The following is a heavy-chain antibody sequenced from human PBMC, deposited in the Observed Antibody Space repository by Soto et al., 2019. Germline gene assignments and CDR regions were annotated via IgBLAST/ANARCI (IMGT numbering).Heavy chain of an antibody. V-gene: IGHV4-34*01. CDR2: INHSGST. D-gene: IGHD3-22*01. Sequence: PSETLSLTCAVYGGSFSGHYWSWSRQSPGKGLEWIGEINHSGSTNQNPSLKSRVTISVDTSKNQFSLKLKSVTAADTAVYYCARGITMILVVQGDAPDKYYFDSWGQGTQVTVSS. CDR3: ARGITMILVVQGDAPDKYYFDS. J-gene: IGHJ4*02. CDR1: GGSFSGHY.